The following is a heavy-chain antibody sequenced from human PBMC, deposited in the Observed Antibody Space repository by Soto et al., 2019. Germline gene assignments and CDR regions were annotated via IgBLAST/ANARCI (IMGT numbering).Heavy chain of an antibody. Sequence: ASVKVSCKASGYTFTSYGISWVRQAPGQGLEWMGWISACNGKTNYAQKLQGRVTVTTDTSTSTAYMELRSLRSDDTAVYYCARADTSGYDYSDYWGQGTLVTVSS. CDR1: GYTFTSYG. V-gene: IGHV1-18*01. J-gene: IGHJ4*02. D-gene: IGHD5-12*01. CDR2: ISACNGKT. CDR3: ARADTSGYDYSDY.